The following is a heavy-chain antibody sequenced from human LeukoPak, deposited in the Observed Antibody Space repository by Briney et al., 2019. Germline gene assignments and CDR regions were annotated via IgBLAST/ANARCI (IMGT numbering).Heavy chain of an antibody. CDR2: INTNTGNP. D-gene: IGHD6-19*01. V-gene: IGHV7-4-1*02. J-gene: IGHJ4*02. CDR3: ARYEGEAVAVFDY. Sequence: GASVKVSCKASGYIFDIYAMNWVRQAPGQGLEWMGWINTNTGNPTYAQGFTGRFVFSLDTSVSTAYLQISSLKAEDTAVYYCARYEGEAVAVFDYWGQGTLVTVSS. CDR1: GYIFDIYA.